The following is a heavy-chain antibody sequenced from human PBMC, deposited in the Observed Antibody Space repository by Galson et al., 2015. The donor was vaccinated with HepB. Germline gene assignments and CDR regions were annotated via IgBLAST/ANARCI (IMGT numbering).Heavy chain of an antibody. CDR3: ARRRRFWSGYYYYYYYMDV. CDR2: MNPNSGNT. D-gene: IGHD3-3*01. J-gene: IGHJ6*03. Sequence: SVKVSCKASGYTFTSYDINWVRQATGQGLEWMGWMNPNSGNTGYAQKFQGRVTMTRNTSISTAYMELSSLRSEDTAVYYCARRRRFWSGYYYYYYYMDVWGKGTTVTVSS. V-gene: IGHV1-8*01. CDR1: GYTFTSYD.